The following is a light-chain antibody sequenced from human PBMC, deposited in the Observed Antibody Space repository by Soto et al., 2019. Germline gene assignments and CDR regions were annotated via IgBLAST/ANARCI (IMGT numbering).Light chain of an antibody. CDR3: QQSYSTPPIT. J-gene: IGKJ4*01. CDR2: AAS. CDR1: QGISSF. Sequence: IQLTQSPSSLSASVGDSVTITCGASQGISSFLAWYQQKPGKAPKLLIYAASTLQSGVPSRFSGSGSGTDFTLTISSLQPEDFATYYCQQSYSTPPITFGGGTKVDIK. V-gene: IGKV1-39*01.